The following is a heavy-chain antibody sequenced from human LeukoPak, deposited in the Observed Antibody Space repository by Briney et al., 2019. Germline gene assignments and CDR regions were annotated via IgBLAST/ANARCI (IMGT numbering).Heavy chain of an antibody. V-gene: IGHV4-59*01. CDR2: IYYSGST. CDR3: ARGHYDSSGYYLYYFDY. J-gene: IGHJ4*02. CDR1: GGSISSYY. D-gene: IGHD3-22*01. Sequence: PSETLSLTCTVSGGSISSYYWSWIRQPPGKGLEGIGYIYYSGSTNYNPSLKSRVTISVDTSKNQFSLKLSSVTAADTAVYYCARGHYDSSGYYLYYFDYWGQGTLVTVSS.